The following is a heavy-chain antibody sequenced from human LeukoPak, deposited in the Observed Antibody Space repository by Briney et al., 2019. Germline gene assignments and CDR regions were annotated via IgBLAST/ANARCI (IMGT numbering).Heavy chain of an antibody. CDR2: IKQDGSEK. D-gene: IGHD3-10*02. CDR3: ARGHSYVRY. J-gene: IGHJ4*02. Sequence: GGSLRLSCAASGFTISGYWMSWVRQAPGKGLEWVANIKQDGSEKHYVDSVKGRFTISRDNAKNSLCLQMNSLRAEDTAVYYCARGHSYVRYWGQGTLVTVSS. V-gene: IGHV3-7*01. CDR1: GFTISGYW.